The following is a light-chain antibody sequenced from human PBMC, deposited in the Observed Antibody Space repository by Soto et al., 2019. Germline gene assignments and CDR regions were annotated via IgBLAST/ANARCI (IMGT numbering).Light chain of an antibody. CDR3: QQYGSSPPMYT. Sequence: EIVLTQSPGTLSLSPGERATLSCRASQSVISSYIAWYQQKPGQAPRLLIYGASSRATGIPDRFSGSGSGTDFTLTISRLGPEDFAVYYCQQYGSSPPMYTFGQGTRLEIK. J-gene: IGKJ2*01. V-gene: IGKV3-20*01. CDR2: GAS. CDR1: QSVISSY.